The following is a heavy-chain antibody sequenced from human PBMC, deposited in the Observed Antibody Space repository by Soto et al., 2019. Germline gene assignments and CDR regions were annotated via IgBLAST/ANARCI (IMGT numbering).Heavy chain of an antibody. CDR1: GDSFTSYW. CDR2: IDPSDSYT. CDR3: ARSSTYYDLSTGDYNGYDYGMDV. J-gene: IGHJ6*02. D-gene: IGHD3-9*01. V-gene: IGHV5-10-1*01. Sequence: GDSLKISCKGSGDSFTSYWISWVRQIPGDGLEWMGRIDPSDSYTNYSPSFQGHVTISSDKSISTAYLQWSSLKASDTAMYYCARSSTYYDLSTGDYNGYDYGMDVWRQGTTVTVSS.